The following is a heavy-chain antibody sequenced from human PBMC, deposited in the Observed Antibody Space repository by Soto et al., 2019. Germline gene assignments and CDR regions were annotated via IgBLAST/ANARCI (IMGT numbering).Heavy chain of an antibody. CDR1: GFTFSSYW. J-gene: IGHJ5*02. Sequence: GGSLRLSCAASGFTFSSYWMSWVRQAPGKGLEWVANIKQDGSKKYYEDSVKGRFTISRDKAKNSLYLQMNSLRAEDTAVYYCARDEAASVVPAADYNWFDPWGQGTLVTVSS. V-gene: IGHV3-7*01. D-gene: IGHD2-2*01. CDR2: IKQDGSKK. CDR3: ARDEAASVVPAADYNWFDP.